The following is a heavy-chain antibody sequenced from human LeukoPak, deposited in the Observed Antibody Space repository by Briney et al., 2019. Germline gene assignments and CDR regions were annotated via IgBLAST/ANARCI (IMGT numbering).Heavy chain of an antibody. CDR3: AREEFVGYCSSTSCSRVLDY. Sequence: GASVKVSCKASGYTFTGYYMHWVRQAPGQGLEWMGWINPNSGGTNYAQKFQGRVTMTRDTSISTAYMELSRLRSDDTAVYYCAREEFVGYCSSTSCSRVLDYWGQGTLVTVSS. CDR2: INPNSGGT. D-gene: IGHD2-2*01. J-gene: IGHJ4*02. V-gene: IGHV1-2*02. CDR1: GYTFTGYY.